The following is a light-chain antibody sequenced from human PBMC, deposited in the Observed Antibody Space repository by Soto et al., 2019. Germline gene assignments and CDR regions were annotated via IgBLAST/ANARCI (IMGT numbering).Light chain of an antibody. CDR2: DNS. CDR3: QSYDSSLSVLYV. J-gene: IGLJ1*01. CDR1: SSNIGAGYD. V-gene: IGLV1-40*01. Sequence: QSLLTQPPSVSGAPGQRVTISCTGSSSNIGAGYDVHWYQQLPGTAPKLLIYDNSNRPSGVPDRFSGSKSGTSASLAITGLQAEDEADYYCQSYDSSLSVLYVFGTGTKLTVL.